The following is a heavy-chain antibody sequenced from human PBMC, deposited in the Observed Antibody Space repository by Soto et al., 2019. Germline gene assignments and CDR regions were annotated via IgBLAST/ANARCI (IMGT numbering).Heavy chain of an antibody. J-gene: IGHJ4*02. V-gene: IGHV1-46*01. CDR2: LNPNGGST. CDR3: ARNLAAGDY. D-gene: IGHD6-13*01. Sequence: QVQLVQSGAEVKKPGASVKVSCKASGYTFTNSYIHWVRQAPGQGLEWMALLNPNGGSTNYAQNFQGRVTVTRDTSTSTVYMELTSLTSEDTAVSYCARNLAAGDYWGQGTLVTVSS. CDR1: GYTFTNSY.